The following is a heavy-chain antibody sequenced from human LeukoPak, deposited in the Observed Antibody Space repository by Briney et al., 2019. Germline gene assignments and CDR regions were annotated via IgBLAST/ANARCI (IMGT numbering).Heavy chain of an antibody. J-gene: IGHJ4*02. V-gene: IGHV3-21*06. CDR2: ISGSGDYI. CDR1: GFSFSTYD. D-gene: IGHD3-10*01. CDR3: ARDRSGVSYY. Sequence: PGGSLRLSCAASGFSFSTYDMNWVRQAPGKGLEWVSSISGSGDYIYYADSVKGRFTISRDNAKNSLFLQMDSLRAEDTAMYYCARDRSGVSYYWGQGTLVTVSS.